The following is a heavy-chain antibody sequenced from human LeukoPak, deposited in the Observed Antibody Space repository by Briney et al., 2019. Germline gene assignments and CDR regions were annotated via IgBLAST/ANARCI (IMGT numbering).Heavy chain of an antibody. V-gene: IGHV3-43D*03. CDR3: AKEGQRRGAWDEYYYMDV. D-gene: IGHD1-26*01. CDR2: ISWDGGST. CDR1: GFTFDDYA. J-gene: IGHJ6*03. Sequence: GGSLRLSCAASGFTFDDYAMHWVRQAPGKGLEWVSLISWDGGSTYYADSVKGRFTISRDNSKNSLYLQMNSLRAEDTALYYCAKEGQRRGAWDEYYYMDVWGKGTTVTVSS.